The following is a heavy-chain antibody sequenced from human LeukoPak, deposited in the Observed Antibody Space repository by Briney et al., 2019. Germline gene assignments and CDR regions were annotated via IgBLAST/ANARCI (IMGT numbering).Heavy chain of an antibody. CDR2: IYYSGST. CDR1: GGSISSYY. V-gene: IGHV4-59*08. J-gene: IGHJ4*02. CDR3: ARVGATAGYFDY. Sequence: SSETLSLTCTVSGGSISSYYWSWIRQPPGKGLEWIGYIYYSGSTNYNPSLKSRVTISVDTSKSQFSLKLSSVTAADTAVYYCARVGATAGYFDYWGQGTLVTVSS. D-gene: IGHD5-12*01.